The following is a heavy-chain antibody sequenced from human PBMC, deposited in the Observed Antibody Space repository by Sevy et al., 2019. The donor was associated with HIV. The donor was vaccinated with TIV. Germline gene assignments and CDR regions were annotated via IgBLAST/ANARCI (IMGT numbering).Heavy chain of an antibody. CDR2: ISSSSSYI. J-gene: IGHJ4*02. D-gene: IGHD5-12*01. V-gene: IGHV3-21*01. CDR3: ARDPSLHSSGYDPSFGY. CDR1: GFTFSSYS. Sequence: GGSLRLSCAASGFTFSSYSMNWVRQAPGKGLEWVSSISSSSSYIYYADSVKGRFTISRDNAKNSLYLQMNSLRAEDTAVYYCARDPSLHSSGYDPSFGYWGQGTLVTVSS.